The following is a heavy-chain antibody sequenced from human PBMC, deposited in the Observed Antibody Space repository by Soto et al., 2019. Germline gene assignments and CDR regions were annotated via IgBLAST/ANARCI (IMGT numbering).Heavy chain of an antibody. Sequence: SETLSLTCTVSGGSISSYYWSWIRQPPGKGLEWIGYIYYSGSTNYNPSLKSRVTISVDTSKNQFSLKLSSVTAADTAVYYCARRPDRPPYFDYWGQGTLVTVSS. V-gene: IGHV4-59*08. J-gene: IGHJ4*02. CDR2: IYYSGST. CDR1: GGSISSYY. CDR3: ARRPDRPPYFDY.